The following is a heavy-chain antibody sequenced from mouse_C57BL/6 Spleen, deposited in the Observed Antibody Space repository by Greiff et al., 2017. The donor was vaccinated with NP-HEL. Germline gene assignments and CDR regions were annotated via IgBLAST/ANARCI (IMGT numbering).Heavy chain of an antibody. CDR3: ASYYYGSSYNAMDY. CDR2: ISYDGSN. D-gene: IGHD1-1*01. Sequence: VQLKESGPGLVKPSQSLSLTCSVTGYSITSGYYWNWIRQFPGNKLEWMGYISYDGSNNYNPSLKNRISITRDTSKNHFFLKLNSVTTEDTATYYCASYYYGSSYNAMDYWGQGTSVTVSS. V-gene: IGHV3-6*01. J-gene: IGHJ4*01. CDR1: GYSITSGYY.